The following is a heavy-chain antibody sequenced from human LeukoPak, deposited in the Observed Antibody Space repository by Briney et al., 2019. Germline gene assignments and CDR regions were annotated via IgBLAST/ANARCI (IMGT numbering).Heavy chain of an antibody. Sequence: PGGSLRLSCAASGFTFSSYGMHWVRQAPGKGLEWVAVIWYDGSNKYYADSVKGRFTISRDNSKNTLYLQMNSLRAEDTAVYYCANSYGDYVHAFDIWGQGTMVTVSS. CDR2: IWYDGSNK. D-gene: IGHD4-17*01. CDR1: GFTFSSYG. CDR3: ANSYGDYVHAFDI. J-gene: IGHJ3*02. V-gene: IGHV3-33*06.